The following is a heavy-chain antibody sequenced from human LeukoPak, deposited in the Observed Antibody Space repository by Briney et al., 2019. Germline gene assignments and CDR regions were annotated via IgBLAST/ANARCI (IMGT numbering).Heavy chain of an antibody. CDR1: GFAFSDCG. J-gene: IGHJ4*02. CDR3: AKIAVAGRLDFDY. Sequence: PGGSLRLSCAASGFAFSDCGMHWVRQFPGKGLEWVAVVPFDVRNIYYADSVKGRFAISRDNSKNTVYLQMNNLRDEDTAIYYCAKIAVAGRLDFDYWGQGTLVTVSS. CDR2: VPFDVRNI. V-gene: IGHV3-30*18. D-gene: IGHD6-19*01.